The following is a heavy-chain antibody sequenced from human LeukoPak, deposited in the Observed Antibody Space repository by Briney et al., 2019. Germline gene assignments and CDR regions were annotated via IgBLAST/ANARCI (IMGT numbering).Heavy chain of an antibody. V-gene: IGHV1-8*01. Sequence: ASVKVSCKASGYTFTSYDINWVRQATGQGLERMGWMNPNSGNTGYAQKFQGRVTTTRDTSISTAYMELSSLRSEDTAVYYCARGLSSSRRFDYWGQGTLVTVSS. J-gene: IGHJ4*02. CDR2: MNPNSGNT. CDR1: GYTFTSYD. CDR3: ARGLSSSRRFDY. D-gene: IGHD6-13*01.